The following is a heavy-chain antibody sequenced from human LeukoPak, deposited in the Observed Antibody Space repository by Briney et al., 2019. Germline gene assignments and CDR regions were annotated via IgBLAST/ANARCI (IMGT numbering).Heavy chain of an antibody. CDR2: IYYNGTT. Sequence: PETLSLTCAVYGGSFSGYYWGWIRQPPGKGLQWIGSIYYNGTTYYNPSLKSRVIISVDTSKNQFSLKLSSVTAADTAVFYCARHKMVRGIGYYYYMDVWGKGTTVTISS. CDR1: GGSFSGYY. V-gene: IGHV4-39*01. J-gene: IGHJ6*03. D-gene: IGHD3-10*01. CDR3: ARHKMVRGIGYYYYMDV.